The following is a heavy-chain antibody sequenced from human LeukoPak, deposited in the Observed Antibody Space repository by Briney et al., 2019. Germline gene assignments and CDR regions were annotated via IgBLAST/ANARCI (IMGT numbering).Heavy chain of an antibody. CDR1: GGSFSGYY. J-gene: IGHJ3*02. Sequence: KPSETLSLTCAVYGGSFSGYYWSWNRQPPGKGLEWIGEINHSGSTNYNPSLKSRVTISVDTSKNQFSLKLSSVTAADTAVYYCAGKGASGAFDIWGQGTMVTVSS. V-gene: IGHV4-34*01. CDR3: AGKGASGAFDI. CDR2: INHSGST. D-gene: IGHD4/OR15-4a*01.